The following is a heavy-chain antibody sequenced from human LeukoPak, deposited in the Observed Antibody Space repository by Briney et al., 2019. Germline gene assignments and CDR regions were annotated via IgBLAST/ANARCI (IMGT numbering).Heavy chain of an antibody. CDR2: ISGSGGST. J-gene: IGHJ4*02. CDR3: AKETCSSTSCYTVFDY. V-gene: IGHV3-23*01. D-gene: IGHD2-2*02. Sequence: GGSLRLSCAASGFTFSNAWMSWVRQAPGKGLEWVSAISGSGGSTYYADSVKGRFTISRDNSKNTLYLQMNSLRAEDTAVYYCAKETCSSTSCYTVFDYWGQGTLVTVSS. CDR1: GFTFSNAW.